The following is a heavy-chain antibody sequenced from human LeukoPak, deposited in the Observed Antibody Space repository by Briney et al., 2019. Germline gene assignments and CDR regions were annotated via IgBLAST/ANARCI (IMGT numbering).Heavy chain of an antibody. J-gene: IGHJ4*02. V-gene: IGHV1-3*01. CDR1: GYTFTSYV. CDR2: INAGNGNT. Sequence: ASVKVSCKASGYTFTSYVMHWVRQAPGQRLEWMGWINAGNGNTKYSQKFQGRVTITRDTSASTAYMELSSLRSEDTAVYYCATERGGNFYFDYWGQGILVTASS. CDR3: ATERGGNFYFDY. D-gene: IGHD4-23*01.